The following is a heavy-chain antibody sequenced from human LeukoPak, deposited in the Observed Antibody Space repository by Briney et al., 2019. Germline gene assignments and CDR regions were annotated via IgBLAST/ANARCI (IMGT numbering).Heavy chain of an antibody. V-gene: IGHV1-8*01. CDR1: GYTFISHD. Sequence: ASVKVSCKTSGYTFISHDINWVRQATGQGLEWMGWMDPNSGNTGYAQRFQGRVTSTRSTSLSEAYMELTSLKFEDTAVYYCARDLRDHVLRYFDWLFPGFDYWGQGTLVTVSS. J-gene: IGHJ4*02. D-gene: IGHD3-9*01. CDR2: MDPNSGNT. CDR3: ARDLRDHVLRYFDWLFPGFDY.